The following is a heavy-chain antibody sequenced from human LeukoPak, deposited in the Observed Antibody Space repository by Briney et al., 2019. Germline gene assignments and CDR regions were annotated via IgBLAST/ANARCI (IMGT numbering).Heavy chain of an antibody. Sequence: SETLSLTYTDSGGSISSYYWSWIRQPPGKGLEWIGYIYYSGNTNYNPSLKGRVTISVDTSKNQFSLELSSVTAVDTAVYYCARGTSSQLWFVYWGQGTLVTVSS. CDR3: ARGTSSQLWFVY. J-gene: IGHJ4*02. CDR1: GGSISSYY. CDR2: IYYSGNT. D-gene: IGHD3-10*01. V-gene: IGHV4-59*01.